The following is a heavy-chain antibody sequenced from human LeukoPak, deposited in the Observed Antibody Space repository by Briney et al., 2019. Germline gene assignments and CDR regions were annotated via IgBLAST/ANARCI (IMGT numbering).Heavy chain of an antibody. CDR1: GFTFSSYW. D-gene: IGHD1-1*01. V-gene: IGHV3-7*04. CDR3: ARGSGTRVAPYYFDH. CDR2: IKQDGSEE. Sequence: PGGSLRLSCAASGFTFSSYWMSWVRQAPGKGLEWVANIKQDGSEEYYVDSVKGRFTISRDNSKNTLYLQVNSLRTEDTAMYYCARGSGTRVAPYYFDHWGQGTLVTVSS. J-gene: IGHJ4*02.